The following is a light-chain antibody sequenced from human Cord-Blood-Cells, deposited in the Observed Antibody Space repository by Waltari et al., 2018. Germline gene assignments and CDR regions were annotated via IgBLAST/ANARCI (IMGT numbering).Light chain of an antibody. Sequence: QSALTQPRSVSGAPGQAVTISCTGTSSDVGGYYHVSRYQQHPVKAPQLTIDDVRKRPSGVPDRSSGSKSGNTASLTISGLQAEDEADYYCCSYAGSYTLVFGGGTKLTVL. J-gene: IGLJ3*02. CDR1: SSDVGGYYH. CDR2: DVR. V-gene: IGLV2-11*01. CDR3: CSYAGSYTLV.